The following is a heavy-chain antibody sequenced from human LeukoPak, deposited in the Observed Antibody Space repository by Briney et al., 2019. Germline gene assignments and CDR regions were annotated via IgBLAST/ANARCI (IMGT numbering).Heavy chain of an antibody. CDR2: IYYRGST. J-gene: IGHJ2*01. D-gene: IGHD2-21*02. Sequence: SETLSLTCTVSGGSISSYYWSWIRQPPGKGLEWIGYIYYRGSTNYNPSLKSRVTISVDTSKNQFSLKLSSVTAADTAVYYCARVLDCGGDCYSTPDWYFDLWGRGALVTVSS. CDR1: GGSISSYY. CDR3: ARVLDCGGDCYSTPDWYFDL. V-gene: IGHV4-59*01.